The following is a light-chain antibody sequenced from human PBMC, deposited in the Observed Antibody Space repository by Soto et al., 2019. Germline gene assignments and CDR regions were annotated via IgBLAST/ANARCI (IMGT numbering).Light chain of an antibody. Sequence: QSVLTQPPSVSGSPGQSVTISCTGTSSDVGSYNRVSWYQQPPGTAPKLMIYGVTIRPSGISNRFSGSKSGSTASLTISGLRDEDEADYYCSSYSTSYFYFFGSGTKVTVL. V-gene: IGLV2-18*02. CDR1: SSDVGSYNR. J-gene: IGLJ1*01. CDR3: SSYSTSYFYF. CDR2: GVT.